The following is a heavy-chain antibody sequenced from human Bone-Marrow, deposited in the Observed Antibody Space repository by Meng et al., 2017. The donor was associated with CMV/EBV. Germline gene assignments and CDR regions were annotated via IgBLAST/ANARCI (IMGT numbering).Heavy chain of an antibody. V-gene: IGHV3-66*02. J-gene: IGHJ4*02. CDR2: IYSGGRT. Sequence: GGFLRLSCAASGFTVSSHYMSWVRQAPGKGLEWVSVIYSGGRTYYADSVKGRFTISRDNSKNTLYLQMNSLRVEDTAVYYCASDLGNGRITMSYWGQGTLVTVSS. CDR1: GFTVSSHY. D-gene: IGHD3-10*02. CDR3: ASDLGNGRITMSY.